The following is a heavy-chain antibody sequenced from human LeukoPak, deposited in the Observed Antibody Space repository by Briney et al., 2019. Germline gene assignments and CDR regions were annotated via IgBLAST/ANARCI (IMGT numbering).Heavy chain of an antibody. CDR3: ARVPPKYYDILTGSRYYYYMDV. CDR1: GYTFTSYY. V-gene: IGHV1-46*01. J-gene: IGHJ6*03. D-gene: IGHD3-9*01. Sequence: ASVKVSCKASGYTFTSYYMHWVRQAPGQGLEWMGIINPSGGSTSYAQKFQGRVTMTRDMSTSTVYMELSSLRSEDTAVYYCARVPPKYYDILTGSRYYYYMDVWGKGTTVTVSS. CDR2: INPSGGST.